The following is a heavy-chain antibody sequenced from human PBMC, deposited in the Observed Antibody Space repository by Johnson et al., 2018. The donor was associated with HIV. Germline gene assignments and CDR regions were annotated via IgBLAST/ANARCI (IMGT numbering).Heavy chain of an antibody. Sequence: VQLVESGGGLVQPGRSLRLSCVASGFTFDDYAMHWVRQAPGKGLEWVSYISSSGSTIYYADSVKGRFTISRDNAKNSLYLPMNSLRAEDTAVYYCARWGPYDILTGYDACDILGQGTMVTVSS. J-gene: IGHJ3*02. D-gene: IGHD3-9*01. CDR2: ISSSGSTI. CDR1: GFTFDDYA. V-gene: IGHV3-48*03. CDR3: ARWGPYDILTGYDACDI.